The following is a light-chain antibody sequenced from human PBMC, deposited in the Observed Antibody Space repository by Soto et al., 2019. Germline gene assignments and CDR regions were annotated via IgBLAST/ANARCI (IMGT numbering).Light chain of an antibody. CDR2: GAS. CDR1: QSVNSK. J-gene: IGKJ1*01. Sequence: EIVMTQSPATLSVSPGERATLSCRASQSVNSKLAWYQQKPGQAPRLLIYGASTRATGIPARFSGSGSWTEFILTISSLQSEDSAVYYCQQDEHLKTFGQGTKVEIK. V-gene: IGKV3-15*01. CDR3: QQDEHLKT.